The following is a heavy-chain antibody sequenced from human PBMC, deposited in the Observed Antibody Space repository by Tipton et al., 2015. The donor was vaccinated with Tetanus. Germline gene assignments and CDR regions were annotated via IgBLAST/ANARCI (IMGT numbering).Heavy chain of an antibody. CDR2: ISPNRGGT. CDR1: GYSFTRYG. D-gene: IGHD2-21*02. V-gene: IGHV1-2*02. Sequence: QSGAEVKKPGASVKVSCKTSGYSFTRYGISWVRQAPGQGLEWMGWISPNRGGTFYAQKFHGSVTMTSDTSSSTVYMELSRLRSDDTAVYYCARRRSAVLSGDYHWYLDLWGRGTMVTVSS. CDR3: ARRRSAVLSGDYHWYLDL. J-gene: IGHJ2*01.